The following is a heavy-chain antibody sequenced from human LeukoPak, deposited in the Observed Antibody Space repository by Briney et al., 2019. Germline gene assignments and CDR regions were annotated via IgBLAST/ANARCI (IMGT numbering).Heavy chain of an antibody. Sequence: GGSLRLSCAASGFTFSNYWMTWVRQAPGKGLEWVANIKEDGSEKYYVDSVKGRFTISRDNARNSLYLQMNSLRAEDTAVYYCASGRQLGYWGQGTLVTVSS. J-gene: IGHJ4*02. V-gene: IGHV3-7*01. CDR2: IKEDGSEK. CDR3: ASGRQLGY. CDR1: GFTFSNYW. D-gene: IGHD6-13*01.